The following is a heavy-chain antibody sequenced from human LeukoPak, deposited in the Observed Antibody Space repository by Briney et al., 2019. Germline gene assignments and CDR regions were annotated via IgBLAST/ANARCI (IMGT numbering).Heavy chain of an antibody. D-gene: IGHD4-17*01. CDR3: AAGDGNYGDYINY. V-gene: IGHV1-69*02. CDR1: GDTFSRYT. CDR2: VIPFLGIT. J-gene: IGHJ4*02. Sequence: ASVKVSCKASGDTFSRYTITWVRQAPGQGLEWMGRVIPFLGITNYAQKFQGRVTITADKSTSTAYMELSSLRSEDTAIYYCAAGDGNYGDYINYWGQGPLVTVSS.